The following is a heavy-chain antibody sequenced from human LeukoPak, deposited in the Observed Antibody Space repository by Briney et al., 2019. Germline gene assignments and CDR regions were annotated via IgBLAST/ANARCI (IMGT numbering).Heavy chain of an antibody. Sequence: GGSLRLSCAGSRFTFSNYAMSWVRQAPGKGLEWVSAITGSGDYTDYADSVKGRFTISRDNSRNTAFLQMNSLRAEDTAVYYCARAAVAGIDYWGQGTLVTVSS. J-gene: IGHJ4*02. CDR2: ITGSGDYT. CDR3: ARAAVAGIDY. D-gene: IGHD6-19*01. V-gene: IGHV3-23*01. CDR1: RFTFSNYA.